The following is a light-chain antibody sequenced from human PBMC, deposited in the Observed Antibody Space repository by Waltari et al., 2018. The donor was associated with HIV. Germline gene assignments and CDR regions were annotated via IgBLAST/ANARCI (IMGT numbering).Light chain of an antibody. CDR1: SSDVGGYHY. J-gene: IGLJ1*01. CDR2: EVS. Sequence: QSALTQPASVSGSPGQSITISCTGTSSDVGGYHYLSWYQQFPGKAPKLMISEVSNRPSGVSDRLSGSKSGNTASLTISGLQAEDEADYYCSSYTTGSTLVVFGTGTKVIVL. CDR3: SSYTTGSTLVV. V-gene: IGLV2-14*01.